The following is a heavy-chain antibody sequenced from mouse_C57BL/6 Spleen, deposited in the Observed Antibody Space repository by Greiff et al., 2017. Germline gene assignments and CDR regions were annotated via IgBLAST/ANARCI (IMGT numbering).Heavy chain of an antibody. CDR3: ARKLGYSNDVAWFAY. D-gene: IGHD2-12*01. CDR2: INPSNGGT. CDR1: GYTFTSYW. Sequence: QVQLQQPGTELVKPGASVKLSCKASGYTFTSYWMHWVKQRPGQGLEWIGNINPSNGGTNYNEKFKSKATLSVDKSSSTAYMQLSSLTSEDSAVYYCARKLGYSNDVAWFAYWGQGTLVTVSA. J-gene: IGHJ3*01. V-gene: IGHV1-53*01.